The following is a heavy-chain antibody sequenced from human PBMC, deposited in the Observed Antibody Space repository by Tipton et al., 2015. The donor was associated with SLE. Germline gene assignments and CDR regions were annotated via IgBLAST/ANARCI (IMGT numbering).Heavy chain of an antibody. CDR2: IYHSGST. Sequence: LSLTCAVSGYSISSGYYWGWIRQPPGKGLEWIGSIYHSGSTYYNPSLKSRVTISVDTAKNEFSLKLSSVTAADTAVYYCARWRDGYNRDAFDIWGQGTMVTFSS. CDR3: ARWRDGYNRDAFDI. J-gene: IGHJ3*02. D-gene: IGHD5-24*01. CDR1: GYSISSGYY. V-gene: IGHV4-38-2*01.